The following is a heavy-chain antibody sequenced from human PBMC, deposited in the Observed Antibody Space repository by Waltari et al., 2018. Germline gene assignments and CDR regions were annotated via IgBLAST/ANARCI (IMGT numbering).Heavy chain of an antibody. CDR3: ATYIGASVGTAAFDV. CDR2: ISYTGAT. J-gene: IGHJ3*01. D-gene: IGHD5-12*01. Sequence: QLQLQESGPGLVKPSETLSLTCSVSGGSITNNRHYWGWIRQPPGQGPEWIATISYTGATYSCPSLQGRLTMSRETAKNQLSLTLGSVTAAETAVYYCATYIGASVGTAAFDVWGQGTMVTVSS. V-gene: IGHV4-39*01. CDR1: GGSITNNRHY.